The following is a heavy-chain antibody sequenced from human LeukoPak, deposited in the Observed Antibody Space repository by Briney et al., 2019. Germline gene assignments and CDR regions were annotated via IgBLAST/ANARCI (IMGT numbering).Heavy chain of an antibody. CDR1: DDSITMYY. V-gene: IGHV4-59*01. J-gene: IGHJ5*02. D-gene: IGHD6-19*01. Sequence: PSETLSLTCSVSDDSITMYYWSWIRQPPGKGLEWIGDINHSGGTNYIPSLKSRVTISVDTSKNQFSLKLSSVTAADTAVYYCAREGQWQDNWFDPWGQGTLVTVSS. CDR2: INHSGGT. CDR3: AREGQWQDNWFDP.